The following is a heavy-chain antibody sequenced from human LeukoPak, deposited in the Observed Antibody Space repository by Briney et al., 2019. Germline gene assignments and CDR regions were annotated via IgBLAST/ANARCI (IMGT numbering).Heavy chain of an antibody. V-gene: IGHV1-46*01. CDR2: INPSGGST. CDR1: GYTFTSYY. D-gene: IGHD1-26*01. CDR3: ARAMGSGGSLYY. J-gene: IGHJ4*02. Sequence: ASVEVSCKASGYTFTSYYMHWVRQAPGQGLEWMGIINPSGGSTSYAQKFQGRVTMTRDTSTSTVYMELSSLRSEDTAVYYCARAMGSGGSLYYWDQGTLVTVSS.